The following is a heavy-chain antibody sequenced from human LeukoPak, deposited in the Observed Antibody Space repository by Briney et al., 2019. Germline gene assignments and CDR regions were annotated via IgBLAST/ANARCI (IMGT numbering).Heavy chain of an antibody. D-gene: IGHD3-10*01. V-gene: IGHV1-2*06. Sequence: ASVKLSCKASGYTFTTDYYIHWVRQVAGQGLEWMGRINPNDGDVRYAQKFQGRVTMTRDTSISTAYMELSSLRYDDTAVYFCARDPRPAIAHSGSDYWGQGTLVAVSS. CDR3: ARDPRPAIAHSGSDY. J-gene: IGHJ4*01. CDR2: INPNDGDV. CDR1: GYTFTTDYY.